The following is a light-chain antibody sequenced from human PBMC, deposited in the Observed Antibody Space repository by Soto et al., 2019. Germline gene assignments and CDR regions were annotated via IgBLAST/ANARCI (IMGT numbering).Light chain of an antibody. V-gene: IGKV3-20*01. CDR3: QQYDNSSPT. CDR1: QSVTTSY. Sequence: EIVLTQSPGTLSLSAGERATLSCRASQSVTTSYLAWYQQKPGQAPRLLIYGASSRAAGIPDRFSGSGSGTDFTLTISRLEPEDFAVYYCQQYDNSSPTFGPGTKVDIK. J-gene: IGKJ3*01. CDR2: GAS.